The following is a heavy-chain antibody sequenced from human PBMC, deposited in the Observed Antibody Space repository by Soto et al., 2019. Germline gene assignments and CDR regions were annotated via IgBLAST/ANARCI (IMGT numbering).Heavy chain of an antibody. CDR3: AKDRAAYYYYGMDV. CDR1: GFTFSSYG. CDR2: ISYDGSNK. Sequence: GGSLRLSCAASGFTFSSYGMHWVRQAPGKGLEWVAVISYDGSNKYYADSVKGRFTISRDNSKNTLYLQMNSLRAEDTAVYYCAKDRAAYYYYGMDVWGQGTTVTVSS. D-gene: IGHD3-10*01. V-gene: IGHV3-30*18. J-gene: IGHJ6*02.